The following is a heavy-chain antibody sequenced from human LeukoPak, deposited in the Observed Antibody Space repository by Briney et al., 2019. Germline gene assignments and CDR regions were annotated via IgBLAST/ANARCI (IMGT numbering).Heavy chain of an antibody. V-gene: IGHV3-21*01. J-gene: IGHJ4*02. D-gene: IGHD3-9*01. CDR1: GFTFSTYA. CDR2: ITSGGDYI. Sequence: GGSLRLSCAASGFTFSTYAMSWVRQAPGKGLEWVSSITSGGDYIYYADSVKGRFTTSRDNAKNSLSLQLNSLRVEDTAVYYCARGHYDVLAASYKWTPDYWGQGTLVTVPS. CDR3: ARGHYDVLAASYKWTPDY.